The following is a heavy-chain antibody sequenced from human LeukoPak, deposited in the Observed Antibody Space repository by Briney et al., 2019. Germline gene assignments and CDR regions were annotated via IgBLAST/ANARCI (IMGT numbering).Heavy chain of an antibody. V-gene: IGHV4-31*03. D-gene: IGHD3-22*01. CDR1: GGSVNSGGYY. CDR3: ARFSYDSSGYYLLDY. J-gene: IGHJ4*02. Sequence: PSETLSLTCTVSGGSVNSGGYYWSWIRQHPGKGLEWIGYIYYTGSTYYNPSLKSRVTISVDTSKNQFSLKLSSVTAADMAVYYCARFSYDSSGYYLLDYWGQGILVTVSS. CDR2: IYYTGST.